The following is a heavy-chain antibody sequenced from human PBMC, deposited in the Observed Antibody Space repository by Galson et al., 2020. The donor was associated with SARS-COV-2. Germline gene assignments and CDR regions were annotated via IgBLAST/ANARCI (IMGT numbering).Heavy chain of an antibody. D-gene: IGHD1-1*01. CDR3: ARGGYLNWFDP. CDR1: GGSISSGGYS. J-gene: IGHJ5*02. V-gene: IGHV4-30-2*01. CDR2: IYHSGST. Sequence: SETLSLTCAVSGGSISSGGYSWSWLRQPPGKGLEWIGYIYHSGSTYYNPSLKSRVTISVDRSKNQFSLKLSSVTAADTAVYYCARGGYLNWFDPWGQGTLVTVSS.